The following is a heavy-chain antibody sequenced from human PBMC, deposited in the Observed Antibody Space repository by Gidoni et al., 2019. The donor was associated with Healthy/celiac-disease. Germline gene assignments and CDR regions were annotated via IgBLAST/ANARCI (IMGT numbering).Heavy chain of an antibody. CDR1: GNCFTSDR. CDR2: IYPGDSDT. Sequence: EVQLVQSGAEVKKPGESLKIAFKGSGNCFTSDRIGWVRQMPGKGLEWMGIIYPGDSDTRYSPSFQGQVTISADKSISTAYLQWSGLKASDTAMYYCARQEAYGSGIFGLFDYWGQGTLVTVSS. J-gene: IGHJ4*02. V-gene: IGHV5-51*01. D-gene: IGHD3-10*01. CDR3: ARQEAYGSGIFGLFDY.